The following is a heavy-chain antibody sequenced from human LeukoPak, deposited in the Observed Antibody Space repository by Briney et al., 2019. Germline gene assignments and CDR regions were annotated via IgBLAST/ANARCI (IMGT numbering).Heavy chain of an antibody. D-gene: IGHD2-15*01. Sequence: ASVKVSCKTSGYTFGKYAIHWVRRAPGQRFEWMGWIDGGNGDTRFSQEFQDRVSFTRDTFATTVYMEVTSLRSEDTAVYYCARDQSRDIRVDFDYWGQGTLVTVSS. CDR3: ARDQSRDIRVDFDY. CDR2: IDGGNGDT. J-gene: IGHJ4*02. V-gene: IGHV1-3*01. CDR1: GYTFGKYA.